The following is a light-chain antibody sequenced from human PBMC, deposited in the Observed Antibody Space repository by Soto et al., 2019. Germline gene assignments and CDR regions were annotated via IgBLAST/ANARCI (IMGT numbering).Light chain of an antibody. V-gene: IGKV1-39*01. CDR1: QSIGPY. CDR3: QQTYRMPRAFT. J-gene: IGKJ3*01. Sequence: DIQMTQSPSSLSSPVGDRVTITCRASQSIGPYLNWYQWKPGKAPKVLIYAASTLQSGVPSRFSGSGSGTYFTLTISSLDPEDFATYFCQQTYRMPRAFTFGPGTKVDIK. CDR2: AAS.